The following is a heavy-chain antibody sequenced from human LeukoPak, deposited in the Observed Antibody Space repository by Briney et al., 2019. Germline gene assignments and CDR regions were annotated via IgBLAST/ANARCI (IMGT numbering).Heavy chain of an antibody. V-gene: IGHV1-2*02. Sequence: ASVKVSCKASGYTFSDFYIHWVRQAPGQGLEYVGWITPKSGDTYSPQRSQGRVTMTRDASISTAYMELSSLRSDDTAVYFCARIRLADERAWAYWGQGTLVTVSS. J-gene: IGHJ4*02. D-gene: IGHD3-3*02. CDR3: ARIRLADERAWAY. CDR1: GYTFSDFY. CDR2: ITPKSGDT.